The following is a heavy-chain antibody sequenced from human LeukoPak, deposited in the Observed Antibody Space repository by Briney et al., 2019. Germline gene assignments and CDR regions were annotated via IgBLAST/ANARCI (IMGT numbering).Heavy chain of an antibody. J-gene: IGHJ5*02. CDR2: IIPIFGTA. Sequence: GASVKVSCKASGGTFSSYAISWVRQAPGQGLEWMGGIIPIFGTANYAQKFQGRVTITADESTSTAYMELSSLRSEDTAVYYCARGPFYGSGSYYVWLPNWFDPWGQGTLVTVSS. D-gene: IGHD3-10*01. CDR3: ARGPFYGSGSYYVWLPNWFDP. CDR1: GGTFSSYA. V-gene: IGHV1-69*13.